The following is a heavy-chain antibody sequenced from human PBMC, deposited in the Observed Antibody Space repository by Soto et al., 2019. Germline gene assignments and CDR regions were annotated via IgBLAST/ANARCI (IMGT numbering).Heavy chain of an antibody. CDR3: ARPGYYDSSGYKRGNAFDI. CDR1: GYTFTSYY. Sequence: ASVKVSCKASGYTFTSYYMHWVRQAPGQGLEWMGIINPSGGSTSYAQKLQGRVTMTTDTSTSTAYMELRSLRSDDTAVYYCARPGYYDSSGYKRGNAFDIWGQGTMVTVSS. CDR2: INPSGGST. D-gene: IGHD3-22*01. V-gene: IGHV1-46*01. J-gene: IGHJ3*02.